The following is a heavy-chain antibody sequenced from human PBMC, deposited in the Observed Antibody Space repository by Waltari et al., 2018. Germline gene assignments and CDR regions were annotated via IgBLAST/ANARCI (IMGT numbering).Heavy chain of an antibody. CDR1: GFTLSSYW. Sequence: EVQLVESGGGLVQPGGSLRLSCAGSGFTLSSYWMHWVRQVPGKGLVWVSLINPDVSTINYAYAVRGRVTISRDSAKNTLYLQRNSLRAEDTAVYYCTKDTFGEYDSWGQGTLVTVSS. V-gene: IGHV3-74*01. J-gene: IGHJ4*02. CDR2: INPDVSTI. D-gene: IGHD3-10*01. CDR3: TKDTFGEYDS.